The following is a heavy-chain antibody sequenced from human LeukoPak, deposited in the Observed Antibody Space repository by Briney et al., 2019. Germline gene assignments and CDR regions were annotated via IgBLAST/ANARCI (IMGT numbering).Heavy chain of an antibody. Sequence: SETLSLTCAVYGGSFSGYYWSWIRQPPGKGLEWIGEINHSGSTNYNPSLKSRVTISVDTSKNQFSLKLSPVTAADTAVYYCARSTMVQVYYYYYYMDVWGKGTTVTVSS. V-gene: IGHV4-34*01. J-gene: IGHJ6*03. CDR1: GGSFSGYY. CDR3: ARSTMVQVYYYYYYMDV. CDR2: INHSGST. D-gene: IGHD3-10*01.